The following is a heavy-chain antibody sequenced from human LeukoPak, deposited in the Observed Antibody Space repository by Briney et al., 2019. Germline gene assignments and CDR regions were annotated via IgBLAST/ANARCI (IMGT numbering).Heavy chain of an antibody. CDR1: GGSFSGYY. CDR2: INHSGST. CDR3: ARGWYYDFWSGYPVYFDY. D-gene: IGHD3-3*01. Sequence: SETLSLTCAVYGGSFSGYYWSWIRQPPGKGLEWIGEINHSGSTNYNPPLKSRVTISVDTSKNQFSLKLSSVTAADTAVYYCARGWYYDFWSGYPVYFDYWGQGTLVTVSS. J-gene: IGHJ4*02. V-gene: IGHV4-34*01.